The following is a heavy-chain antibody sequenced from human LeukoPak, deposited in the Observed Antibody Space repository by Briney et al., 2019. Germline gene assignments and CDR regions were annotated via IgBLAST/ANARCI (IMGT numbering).Heavy chain of an antibody. D-gene: IGHD5-18*01. Sequence: QAGGSLRLSCVASGSTFSNYAMSWVRQAPGKGLEWVSGIVNSGGSTYYADSVRGRLTISRENSKKTVYLQMSSLRGDDTAIYYCAKDRAGYSYGMFDSWGQGTLVTVSS. V-gene: IGHV3-23*01. CDR3: AKDRAGYSYGMFDS. CDR1: GSTFSNYA. CDR2: IVNSGGST. J-gene: IGHJ4*02.